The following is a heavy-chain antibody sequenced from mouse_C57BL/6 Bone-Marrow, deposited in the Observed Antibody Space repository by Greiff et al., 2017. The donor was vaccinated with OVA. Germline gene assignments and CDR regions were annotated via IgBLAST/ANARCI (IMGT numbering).Heavy chain of an antibody. CDR1: GFSFTSYG. Sequence: VQLQQSGPGLVQPSQRLSITCTVSGFSFTSYGVHWVRQSPGKGLEWLGVIWSGGSTDYNAAFISRLSISKDNSKSQVFFKMNSLQADDTAIYYCARKDGYPYYYAMDYWGQGTSVTVSS. CDR2: IWSGGST. D-gene: IGHD2-3*01. CDR3: ARKDGYPYYYAMDY. J-gene: IGHJ4*01. V-gene: IGHV2-2*01.